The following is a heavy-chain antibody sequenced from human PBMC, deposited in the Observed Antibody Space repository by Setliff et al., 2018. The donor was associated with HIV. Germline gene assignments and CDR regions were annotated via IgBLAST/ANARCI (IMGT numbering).Heavy chain of an antibody. CDR1: GYSFSSHP. CDR3: ARDFPSPDYSSSWAHLYYHYGMDV. D-gene: IGHD6-13*01. V-gene: IGHV1-3*01. CDR2: INAGNGNT. Sequence: ASVKVSCKTSGYSFSSHPIHWVRQAPGQRPEWMGWINAGNGNTKYSQKFQGRVTITRDTSASTAYMEVSSLRSEDTAVYYCARDFPSPDYSSSWAHLYYHYGMDVWGQGTTVTVSS. J-gene: IGHJ6*02.